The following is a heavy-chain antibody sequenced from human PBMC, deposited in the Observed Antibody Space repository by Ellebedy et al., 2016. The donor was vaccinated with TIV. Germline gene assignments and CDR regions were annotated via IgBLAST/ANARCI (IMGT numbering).Heavy chain of an antibody. CDR3: ARGGYNWNDAYYYYMDV. Sequence: MPSETLSLTCTVSGGSINSYYWSWIRQPPGKGLEWIGYVYYTGSTNYNPSLKNRVTISVDTSKNQFSLKLTSVTAADTAVYYCARGGYNWNDAYYYYMDVWGKGTTVTVSS. V-gene: IGHV4-59*01. J-gene: IGHJ6*03. CDR2: VYYTGST. CDR1: GGSINSYY. D-gene: IGHD1-20*01.